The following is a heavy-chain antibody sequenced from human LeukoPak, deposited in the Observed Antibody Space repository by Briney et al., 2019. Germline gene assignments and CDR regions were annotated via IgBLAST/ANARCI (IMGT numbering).Heavy chain of an antibody. Sequence: PSETLSLTCTVSGGSISSSSYYWGWIRQPPGKGLEWIGRIYYSGSTYYNPSLKSRVTISIDTSKSQFSLRLSSVTAADTAVYYCVRQLYSSGTYYAPMDVWGKGTTVTVSA. D-gene: IGHD3-10*01. V-gene: IGHV4-39*01. CDR2: IYYSGST. CDR1: GGSISSSSYY. J-gene: IGHJ6*04. CDR3: VRQLYSSGTYYAPMDV.